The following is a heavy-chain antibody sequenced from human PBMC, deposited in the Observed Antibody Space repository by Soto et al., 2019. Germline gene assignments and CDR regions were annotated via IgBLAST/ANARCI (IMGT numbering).Heavy chain of an antibody. CDR1: GLTFSTYW. V-gene: IGHV3-74*01. D-gene: IGHD3-3*01. CDR3: LVWSGYSLGHFQH. Sequence: GGTLRLSCAASGLTFSTYWIHWVRQAPGQGLVWVSRMNVAGSGTTYADSVKGRFTISRDNAKNTLYLQMNCLRVEDTAVYYGLVWSGYSLGHFQHWGKGTLVTVCS. CDR2: MNVAGSGT. J-gene: IGHJ1*01.